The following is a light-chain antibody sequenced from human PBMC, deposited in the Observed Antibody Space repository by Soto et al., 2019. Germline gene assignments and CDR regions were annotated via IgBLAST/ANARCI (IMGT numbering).Light chain of an antibody. CDR3: SSYTSSSTLGV. J-gene: IGLJ1*01. Sequence: QSALTQPASVSGSPGQWFTISCTGTSSDVGGYNYVSWYQQHPGKAPKLMIYEVSNRPSGVSNRFSGSKSGNTASLTISGLQAEDEADYYCSSYTSSSTLGVFGTGTKLTVL. CDR1: SSDVGGYNY. V-gene: IGLV2-14*01. CDR2: EVS.